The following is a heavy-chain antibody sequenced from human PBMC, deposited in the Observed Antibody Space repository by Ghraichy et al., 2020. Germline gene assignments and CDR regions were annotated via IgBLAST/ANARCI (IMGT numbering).Heavy chain of an antibody. Sequence: SETLSLTCTVSGGAINSYYWSWIRQLPGKGLEWIGYIFHSGKTNYHPSLRSRVTISVDTSKNQFSLKLTSVTAADTAVYFCASATTVVTNWYFDLWGRGTLVTVSS. CDR1: GGAINSYY. J-gene: IGHJ2*01. CDR2: IFHSGKT. D-gene: IGHD4-23*01. CDR3: ASATTVVTNWYFDL. V-gene: IGHV4-59*08.